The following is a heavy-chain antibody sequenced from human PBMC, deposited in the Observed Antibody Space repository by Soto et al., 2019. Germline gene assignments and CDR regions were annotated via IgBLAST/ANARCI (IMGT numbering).Heavy chain of an antibody. CDR2: INPSGGST. CDR1: GYTFTSYY. V-gene: IGHV1-46*01. D-gene: IGHD3-3*01. Sequence: ASVKVSCKASGYTFTSYYMRWVRQAPGQGLEWMGIINPSGGSTSYAQKFQGRVTMTRDTSTSTVYMELSSLRSEDTAVYYCARVRRITIFGVVIADYYYGMDVWGQGTTVTVSS. J-gene: IGHJ6*02. CDR3: ARVRRITIFGVVIADYYYGMDV.